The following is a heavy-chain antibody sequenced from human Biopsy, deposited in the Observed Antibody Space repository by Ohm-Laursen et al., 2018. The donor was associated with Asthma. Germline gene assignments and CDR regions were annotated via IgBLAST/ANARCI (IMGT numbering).Heavy chain of an antibody. V-gene: IGHV1-3*04. D-gene: IGHD3-9*01. Sequence: SVKVSCKASGYNFISFATHWVRQAPGQRLEWMGWVNTGNGDTKYSQKFQGRVTITRDTSASTAYMELRSLRSEDTATYYCARTYYDFLTGQVKDVFGVWGQGTMVTVSS. CDR1: GYNFISFA. J-gene: IGHJ3*01. CDR2: VNTGNGDT. CDR3: ARTYYDFLTGQVKDVFGV.